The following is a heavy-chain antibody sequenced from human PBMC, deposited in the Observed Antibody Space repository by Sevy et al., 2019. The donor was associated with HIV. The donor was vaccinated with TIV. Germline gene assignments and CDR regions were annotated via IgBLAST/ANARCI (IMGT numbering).Heavy chain of an antibody. CDR1: GYTFTSYD. J-gene: IGHJ6*02. CDR3: ARDVHWFTYYYGMDV. Sequence: ASVKVSCKASGYTFTSYDMHWVRQAPGQRLEWMGWINADNGNTKYSQKFQGRVTITRDTSANTAYMELSSLRSEDTAVYYCARDVHWFTYYYGMDVWGQGTTVTVSS. CDR2: INADNGNT. V-gene: IGHV1-3*01. D-gene: IGHD3-9*01.